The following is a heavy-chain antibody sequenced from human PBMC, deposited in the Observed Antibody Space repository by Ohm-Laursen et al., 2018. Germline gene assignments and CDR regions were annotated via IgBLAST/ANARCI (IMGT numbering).Heavy chain of an antibody. Sequence: SLRLSCAASGFTFSDYYMSWIRQAPGKGLEWLSFINTAGRTIYYADSVEGRFTISRDNAKNSVSLQMNSLRGEDTAVYYCARGSGTPWGLYFDHWGQGALVTVSS. CDR1: GFTFSDYY. V-gene: IGHV3-11*04. CDR2: INTAGRTI. J-gene: IGHJ4*02. CDR3: ARGSGTPWGLYFDH. D-gene: IGHD1-1*01.